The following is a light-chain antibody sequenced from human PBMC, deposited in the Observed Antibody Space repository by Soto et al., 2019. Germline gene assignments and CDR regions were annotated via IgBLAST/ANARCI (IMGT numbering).Light chain of an antibody. J-gene: IGLJ1*01. CDR1: SSEVGGYNY. Sequence: QSVLTQPSSGSGSPGQSLTISCPGTSSEVGGYNYVSWYQQHPGKAPKLMIYDVSNRPSGVSNRCSGSKSGNTASLTISGLQAEDEADYYCSSYTSSSTPYVFGTGTKVTVL. CDR2: DVS. V-gene: IGLV2-14*01. CDR3: SSYTSSSTPYV.